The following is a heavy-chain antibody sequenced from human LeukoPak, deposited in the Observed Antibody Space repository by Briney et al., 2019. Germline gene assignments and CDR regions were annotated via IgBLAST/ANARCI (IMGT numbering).Heavy chain of an antibody. Sequence: ASVKVSCKTSGYTFRNYGITWVRQAPGQGLEWLGWISTFNGHTKYRQSLRDRATLSTDTSTSTIYMELSSLRSEDTAVYYCARDRPGRYCSSTRCYMASPFDPWGQGTLVTVSS. J-gene: IGHJ5*02. D-gene: IGHD2-2*02. V-gene: IGHV1-18*01. CDR3: ARDRPGRYCSSTRCYMASPFDP. CDR2: ISTFNGHT. CDR1: GYTFRNYG.